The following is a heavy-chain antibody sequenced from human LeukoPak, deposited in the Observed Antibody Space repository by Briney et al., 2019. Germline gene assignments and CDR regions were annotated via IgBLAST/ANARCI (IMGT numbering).Heavy chain of an antibody. J-gene: IGHJ3*02. D-gene: IGHD3-16*02. CDR1: GYTFTGYY. CDR2: INPNSGGT. Sequence: ASVKVSCKASGYTFTGYYMHWVRQAPGQGLEWMGRINPNSGGTNYAQKFQGRVTMTRDTSISTAYMELSRLRSDDTAVYYCARDYYDYVWGSYRYGGAFNIWGQGTMVTVSS. CDR3: ARDYYDYVWGSYRYGGAFNI. V-gene: IGHV1-2*06.